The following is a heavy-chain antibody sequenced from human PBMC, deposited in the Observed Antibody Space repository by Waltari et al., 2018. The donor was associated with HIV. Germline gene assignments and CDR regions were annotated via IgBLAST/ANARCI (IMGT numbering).Heavy chain of an antibody. Sequence: EVQLLESGGGLVQPGGSLRLSCVASGFTFSSYARSWVRQAPGKGLGGVSTVSGNGNTDYADSVRGRFTISTDNSKNTLFLQMNSLRAEDTAVYYCAKTNHRLCCYGMDVWGQGTTVTVSS. CDR2: VSGNGNT. V-gene: IGHV3-23*01. CDR3: AKTNHRLCCYGMDV. J-gene: IGHJ6*02. CDR1: GFTFSSYA.